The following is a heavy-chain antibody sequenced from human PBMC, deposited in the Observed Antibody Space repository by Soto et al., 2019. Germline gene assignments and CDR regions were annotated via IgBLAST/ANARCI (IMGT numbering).Heavy chain of an antibody. CDR2: ISAYNGNT. CDR3: AAXSXXXXXXYXMDV. V-gene: IGHV1-18*04. Sequence: QVQLVXSGAEVKKXGASVXVSCKASGYTFTSYGISWXXQAXXXGLXXMGWISAYNGNTNYAQKLQGRVTMTTDTSTSTAYMELRSLRSDXTAVYXXAAXSXXXXXXYXMDVWGQGTTVTVSS. D-gene: IGHD6-13*01. CDR1: GYTFTSYG. J-gene: IGHJ6*02.